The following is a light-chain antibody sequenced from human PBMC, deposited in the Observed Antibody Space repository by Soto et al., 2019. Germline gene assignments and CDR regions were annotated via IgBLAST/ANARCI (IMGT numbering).Light chain of an antibody. CDR2: KAS. CDR3: LEYNSYLIYT. Sequence: DIQMTQSPSTLSASVGDRVTITCRASQSVRTWLAWYQQKPGKAPKLLIYKASSLQSGVPSRFSGSGSGTDFTLTISRLQPDDFATYYCLEYNSYLIYTFGQGTKVGIK. V-gene: IGKV1-5*03. CDR1: QSVRTW. J-gene: IGKJ2*01.